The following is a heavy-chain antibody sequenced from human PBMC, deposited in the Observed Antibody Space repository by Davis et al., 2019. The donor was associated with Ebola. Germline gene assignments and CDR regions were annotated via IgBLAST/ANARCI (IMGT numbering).Heavy chain of an antibody. CDR1: GFSFSSDW. Sequence: GESLKISCAASGFSFSSDWMSWVRQAPGKGLEWVASIKQDGGEKYYVDSVKGRFTISRDNAKNSLYLQMNSLRAEDTAVYYCATTANTKFPFWGQGTLVTVSS. J-gene: IGHJ4*02. D-gene: IGHD3-16*01. CDR2: IKQDGGEK. CDR3: ATTANTKFPF. V-gene: IGHV3-7*01.